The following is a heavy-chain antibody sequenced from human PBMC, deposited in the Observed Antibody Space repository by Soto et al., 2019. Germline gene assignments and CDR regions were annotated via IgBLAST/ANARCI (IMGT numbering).Heavy chain of an antibody. Sequence: QVQLQESGPGLVKPSGTLSLTCAVSGASISSVRWWSWVRQPPGKGLEWIGEIYHGGDTNYSPSLKRRLTISVDTSKNQFSLQLISVTAADTAMYSCAGTDIGWPTFEAYWGQGTLVTVSS. CDR1: GASISSVRW. CDR3: AGTDIGWPTFEAY. V-gene: IGHV4-4*02. J-gene: IGHJ4*02. D-gene: IGHD6-19*01. CDR2: IYHGGDT.